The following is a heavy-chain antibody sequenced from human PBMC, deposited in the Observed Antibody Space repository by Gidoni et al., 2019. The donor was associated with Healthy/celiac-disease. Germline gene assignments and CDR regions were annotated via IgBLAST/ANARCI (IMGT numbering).Heavy chain of an antibody. J-gene: IGHJ6*03. CDR1: GGSISSYY. Sequence: QVQLQESGPGLVKPSETLSLTCTVSGGSISSYYWSWIRQPPGKGLEWIGYIYYSGSTNYNPSLKSRVTISVDTSKNQFSLKLSSVTAADTAVYYCARGLDYGLYMDVWGKGTTVTVSS. V-gene: IGHV4-59*01. CDR2: IYYSGST. CDR3: ARGLDYGLYMDV. D-gene: IGHD4-17*01.